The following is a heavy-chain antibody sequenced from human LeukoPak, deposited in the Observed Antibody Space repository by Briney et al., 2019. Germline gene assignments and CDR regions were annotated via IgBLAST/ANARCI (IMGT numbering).Heavy chain of an antibody. D-gene: IGHD3-10*01. CDR1: GESFRGYY. CDR3: ARGVTMVRGAPTYYYFGMDV. Sequence: SETLSLTCAVYGESFRGYYGRWRRQTRGKGGEWVGEINHSGSTKYNPSQKRRDTISVDTYKNEFSLTERSVSGADTAVYYCARGVTMVRGAPTYYYFGMDVWGQGTTVTVSS. J-gene: IGHJ6*02. V-gene: IGHV4-34*01. CDR2: INHSGST.